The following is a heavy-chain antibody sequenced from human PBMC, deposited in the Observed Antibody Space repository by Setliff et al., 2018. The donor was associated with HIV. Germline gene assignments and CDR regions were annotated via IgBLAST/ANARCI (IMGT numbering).Heavy chain of an antibody. CDR1: GGSITNYY. V-gene: IGHV4-59*08. CDR2: IYYSGST. D-gene: IGHD3-22*01. Sequence: PSETLSLTCTVSGGSITNYYWSCIRQPPGKGLEWIGFIYYSGSTNYNPSLKSRVTISVDTSKHQFSLKLSSVTAADTAVYYCARHARSITMTTDWYFDLWGRGTLVTVSS. J-gene: IGHJ2*01. CDR3: ARHARSITMTTDWYFDL.